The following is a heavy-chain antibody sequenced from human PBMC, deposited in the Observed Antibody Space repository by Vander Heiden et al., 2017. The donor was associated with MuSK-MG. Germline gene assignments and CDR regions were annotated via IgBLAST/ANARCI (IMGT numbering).Heavy chain of an antibody. CDR2: LNPNSGVT. D-gene: IGHD6-25*01. Sequence: QAQLVQYGAQVKKPGASVQVTNKASGYTFTGYYIHWVRQAPGQGLEGMGWLNPNSGVTNYAQKFQGRVSMTRDTSISTAYMDLNRLNSDDTAVYYCARSIAAGGYTWFDSWGQGTPVTVSS. CDR3: ARSIAAGGYTWFDS. CDR1: GYTFTGYY. J-gene: IGHJ5*01. V-gene: IGHV1-2*02.